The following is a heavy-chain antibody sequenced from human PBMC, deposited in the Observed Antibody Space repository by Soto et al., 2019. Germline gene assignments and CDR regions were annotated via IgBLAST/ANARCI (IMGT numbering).Heavy chain of an antibody. CDR2: IYPSDSDT. CDR1: GYNFAVYW. D-gene: IGHD3-3*01. J-gene: IGHJ4*02. V-gene: IGHV5-51*01. CDR3: ARGGVSTRTFDY. Sequence: GESLKISCKGSGYNFAVYWIAWVRQMPGKGLELMGIIYPSDSDTRYRPSFQGQATISADESISSAYLQWSSLRASDTAMYYCARGGVSTRTFDYWGQGTPVTVSS.